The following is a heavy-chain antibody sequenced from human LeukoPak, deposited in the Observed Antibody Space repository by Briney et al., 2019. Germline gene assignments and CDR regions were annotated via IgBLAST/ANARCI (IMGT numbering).Heavy chain of an antibody. V-gene: IGHV1-24*01. CDR2: FDPEDGET. Sequence: GASVKVSCKVSGYTLTDLSMHWVRQAPGKGLEWMGGFDPEDGETIYAQKFQGRVTMTRDTSTSTVYMELSSLRSEDTAVYYCARDFSAAAGYWGQGTLVTVSS. CDR1: GYTLTDLS. CDR3: ARDFSAAAGY. D-gene: IGHD6-13*01. J-gene: IGHJ4*02.